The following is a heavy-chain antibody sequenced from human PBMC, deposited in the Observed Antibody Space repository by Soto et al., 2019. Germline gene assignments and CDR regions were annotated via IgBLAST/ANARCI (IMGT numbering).Heavy chain of an antibody. D-gene: IGHD3-10*01. J-gene: IGHJ6*03. CDR2: ISGSGGST. CDR3: AKDEPQLRPTMVRGVPLPSYYMDV. CDR1: GFTFSSYA. V-gene: IGHV3-23*01. Sequence: GGSLRLSCAASGFTFSSYAMSWVRQAPGKGLEWVSAISGSGGSTYYADSVKGRFTISRDNSKNTLYLQMNSLRAEDTAVYYCAKDEPQLRPTMVRGVPLPSYYMDVWGKGTTVTVSS.